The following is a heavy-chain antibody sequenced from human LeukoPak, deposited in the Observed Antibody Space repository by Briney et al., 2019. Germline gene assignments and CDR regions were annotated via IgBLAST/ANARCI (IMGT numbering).Heavy chain of an antibody. CDR1: DYSISSGYY. D-gene: IGHD1-26*01. CDR3: GRGWIVGATLTH. J-gene: IGHJ4*02. CDR2: IYHSGST. V-gene: IGHV4-38-2*01. Sequence: SETLSLTCAVSDYSISSGYYWGWIRQPPGNGLEWIASIYHSGSTYYNPSLKSRVTISVDTSKNQFSLRLTSVTAADTAVYYCGRGWIVGATLTHWGQGTLVTVSS.